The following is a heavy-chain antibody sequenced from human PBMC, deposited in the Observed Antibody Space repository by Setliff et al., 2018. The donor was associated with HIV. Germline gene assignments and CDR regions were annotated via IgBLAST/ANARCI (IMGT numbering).Heavy chain of an antibody. CDR2: INWSGGST. Sequence: PGGSLRLSCAASGLTFDDFGMSWVRQAPGKGLEWVSTINWSGGSTSYADSVKGRFTISRDNSKNSLYLQMNSLRNEDTALYYCARDNSSPYFDYWGQGTLVTVSS. CDR1: GLTFDDFG. J-gene: IGHJ4*02. CDR3: ARDNSSPYFDY. V-gene: IGHV3-20*04. D-gene: IGHD6-13*01.